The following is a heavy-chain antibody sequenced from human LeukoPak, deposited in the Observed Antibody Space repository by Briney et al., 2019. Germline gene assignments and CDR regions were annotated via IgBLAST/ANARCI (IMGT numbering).Heavy chain of an antibody. D-gene: IGHD5-18*01. J-gene: IGHJ4*02. CDR3: ARADSYGSILDY. V-gene: IGHV3-11*04. Sequence: GGSLRLSCAASGFTFSDYYMSWIRQAPGKGLEWVSYISSSGSTIYYADSVRGRFTFSRDNTKNSLHLQMNSLRAEDTAVYYCARADSYGSILDYWGQGTRVIDSS. CDR1: GFTFSDYY. CDR2: ISSSGSTI.